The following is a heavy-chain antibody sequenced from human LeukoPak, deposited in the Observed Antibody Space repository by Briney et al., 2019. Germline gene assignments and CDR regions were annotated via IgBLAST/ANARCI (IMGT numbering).Heavy chain of an antibody. J-gene: IGHJ6*02. D-gene: IGHD3-10*01. V-gene: IGHV1-18*01. CDR3: ARDNGERFGELLLRYYYGMDV. CDR1: GYTLTSYG. Sequence: ASVKVSFKASGYTLTSYGISWVRQAPGQGLEWMGWISAYNGNTNYAQKLQGRVTMTTDTSTSTAYMELRSLRSDDTAVYYCARDNGERFGELLLRYYYGMDVWGQGTTVTVSS. CDR2: ISAYNGNT.